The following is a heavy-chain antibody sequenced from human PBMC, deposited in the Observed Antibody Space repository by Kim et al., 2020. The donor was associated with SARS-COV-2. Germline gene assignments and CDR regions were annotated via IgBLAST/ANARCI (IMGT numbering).Heavy chain of an antibody. V-gene: IGHV4-39*07. CDR3: ARDPGMYSGYDSSPNWFDP. D-gene: IGHD5-12*01. Sequence: SETLSLTCTVSGGSISSNSYCWGWIRQPPGKELEWIGSFCYIGTTYYNPSLKSRVTISVDTSKNQFSLRLSSLTAAETAVYYCARDPGMYSGYDSSPNWFDPWGQGTLVTVSS. J-gene: IGHJ5*02. CDR1: GGSISSNSYC. CDR2: FCYIGTT.